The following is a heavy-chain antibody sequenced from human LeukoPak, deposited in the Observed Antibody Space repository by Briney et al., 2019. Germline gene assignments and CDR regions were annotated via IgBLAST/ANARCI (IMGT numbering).Heavy chain of an antibody. V-gene: IGHV3-48*01. J-gene: IGHJ5*02. CDR2: ISSNSSTI. Sequence: GGSLRLSCAASGFTFSSYEMNWVRQAPGKGLEWVPYISSNSSTIYYADSVKGRFTISRDNAKNSLYLQMNSLRAEDTAVYYCARRAAVAGTFDPWGQGTLVTVSS. CDR1: GFTFSSYE. D-gene: IGHD6-19*01. CDR3: ARRAAVAGTFDP.